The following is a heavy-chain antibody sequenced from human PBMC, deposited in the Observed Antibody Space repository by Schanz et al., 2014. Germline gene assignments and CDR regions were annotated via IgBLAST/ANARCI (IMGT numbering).Heavy chain of an antibody. CDR2: ISYDGRSK. D-gene: IGHD4-4*01. J-gene: IGHJ4*02. CDR1: GFKFSIYA. V-gene: IGHV3-30*04. CDR3: ASADYTNYFDY. Sequence: QVQLVDSGGGVVQPGRSLRLSCAASGFKFSIYAMHWVRQAPGKGLEWVAVISYDGRSKDYADSVKGRFTISRDNSKNTVFLQMNSLRGEDTAVYYCASADYTNYFDYWGQGTLVNVSS.